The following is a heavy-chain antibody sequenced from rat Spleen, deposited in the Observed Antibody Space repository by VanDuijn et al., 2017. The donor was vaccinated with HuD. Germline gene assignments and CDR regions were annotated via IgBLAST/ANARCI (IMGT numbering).Heavy chain of an antibody. D-gene: IGHD1-10*01. CDR1: GFTFSPFA. J-gene: IGHJ2*01. CDR2: ISYDGTST. Sequence: EVQLVESGGGLVQPGGSLKLSCEASGFTFSPFAMAWVRQAPKKGLEWVATISYDGTSTYYRDSVKGRFTLSRENSKSTLYLQMDSLRSEDTATYYCARRGYNNYFFDYWGQGVMVTVSA. V-gene: IGHV5-7*01. CDR3: ARRGYNNYFFDY.